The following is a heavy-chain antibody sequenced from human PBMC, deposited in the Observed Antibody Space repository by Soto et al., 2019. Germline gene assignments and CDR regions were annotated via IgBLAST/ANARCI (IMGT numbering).Heavy chain of an antibody. CDR3: ARGRDEYKLGNV. D-gene: IGHD1-1*01. V-gene: IGHV4-34*01. Sequence: QVQLQQWGAGLLKPSETLSLTCAVSGGSLSDYYWPWIRQSPGKGLEWIGEIHPSGSTYYNPSLRSRVTISVDTSKNQFSLKLTSLTAADTAIYYSARGRDEYKLGNVWGHGTTVTVSS. CDR1: GGSLSDYY. J-gene: IGHJ6*02. CDR2: IHPSGST.